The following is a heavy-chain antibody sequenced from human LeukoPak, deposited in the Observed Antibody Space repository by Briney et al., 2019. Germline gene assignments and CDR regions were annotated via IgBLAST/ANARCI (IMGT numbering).Heavy chain of an antibody. CDR2: INHSGST. D-gene: IGHD6-13*01. CDR3: ARFPWARRAAAGDY. Sequence: SETLSLTCAVYGGSFSGYYWSWIRQPPGKGLEWIGEINHSGSTNYNPSLKSRVTISVDTSKNQFSPKLSSVTAADTAVYYCARFPWARRAAAGDYWGQGTLVTVPS. J-gene: IGHJ4*02. CDR1: GGSFSGYY. V-gene: IGHV4-34*01.